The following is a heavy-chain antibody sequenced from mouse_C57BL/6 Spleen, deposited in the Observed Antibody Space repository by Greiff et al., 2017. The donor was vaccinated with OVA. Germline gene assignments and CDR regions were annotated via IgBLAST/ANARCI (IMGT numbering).Heavy chain of an antibody. J-gene: IGHJ3*01. Sequence: VQLQQSGAELVRPGASVTLSCKASGYTFTDYEMHWVKQTPVHGLEWIGAIDPETGGIAYTQKFKGKAILTADKSSGTAYMELRSLTSEDAAVYYCTRGGRWGQGTLVTVSA. CDR2: IDPETGGI. CDR1: GYTFTDYE. V-gene: IGHV1-15*01. CDR3: TRGGR.